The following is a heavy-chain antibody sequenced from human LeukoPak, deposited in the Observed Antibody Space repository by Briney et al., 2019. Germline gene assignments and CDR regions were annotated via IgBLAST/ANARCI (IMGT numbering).Heavy chain of an antibody. CDR2: ISYDGSNK. V-gene: IGHV3-30*03. CDR1: GFTFSSYG. D-gene: IGHD3-10*01. J-gene: IGHJ4*02. Sequence: PGRSLRLSCAASGFTFSSYGMHWVRQAPGKGLEWVAVISYDGSNKYYADSVKGRFTISRDNAKNSLYLQMNSLRAEDTAVYYCARDRHGSGITFDYWGQGTLVTVSS. CDR3: ARDRHGSGITFDY.